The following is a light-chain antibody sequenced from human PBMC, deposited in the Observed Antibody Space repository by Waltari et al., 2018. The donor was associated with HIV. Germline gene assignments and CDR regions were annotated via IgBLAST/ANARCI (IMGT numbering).Light chain of an antibody. CDR3: ASFTGDNTVM. CDR2: DVD. J-gene: IGLJ3*02. CDR1: YPDFSLYTF. V-gene: IGLV2-14*03. Sequence: AVTQPASVSGLPGQSTTISCTGDYPDFSLYTFVSWYQQHSGTHPRLIFYDVDSRASGFSDRFSGSMSGNTASLTISGLRAEDEGHYYCASFTGDNTVMFGGGTEVTVL.